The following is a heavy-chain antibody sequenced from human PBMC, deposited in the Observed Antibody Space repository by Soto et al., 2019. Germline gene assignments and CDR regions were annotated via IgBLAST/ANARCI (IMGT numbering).Heavy chain of an antibody. CDR3: ARSQGSSTSLEIYYYYYYGMDV. V-gene: IGHV1-69*01. D-gene: IGHD2-2*01. Sequence: QVQLVQSGAEVKKPGSSVKVSCKASGGTFSSYCISWVRQAPGQGLEWMGGIIPISGTANYAQKFQGRVMFTADESTSTAYMELSSLRSEDTAVYYCARSQGSSTSLEIYYYYYYGMDVWGQGTTVTVSS. CDR2: IIPISGTA. J-gene: IGHJ6*02. CDR1: GGTFSSYC.